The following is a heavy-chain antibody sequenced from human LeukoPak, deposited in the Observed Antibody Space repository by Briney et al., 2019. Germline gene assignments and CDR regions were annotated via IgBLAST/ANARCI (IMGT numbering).Heavy chain of an antibody. Sequence: PGGSLSLSCAASGFTFSDYYMSLIRQAPGRGLEWVSYISSSGSTIYYADSVKGRFTISRDHAKNSLYLQMNSLRAEDTAVYYCARDQAPYYYDSRSSAFDIWGQGTMVTVSS. D-gene: IGHD3-22*01. V-gene: IGHV3-11*01. CDR2: ISSSGSTI. CDR3: ARDQAPYYYDSRSSAFDI. J-gene: IGHJ3*02. CDR1: GFTFSDYY.